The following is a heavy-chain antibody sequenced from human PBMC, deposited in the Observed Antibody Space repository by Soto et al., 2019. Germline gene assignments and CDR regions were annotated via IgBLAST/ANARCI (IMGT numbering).Heavy chain of an antibody. CDR2: IKQDGGEK. D-gene: IGHD2-2*01. Sequence: EVQLVESGGGLVQPGGSLRLSCAASGFTFSSYWMSWVRQAPGKGLEWVANIKQDGGEKYYVDSVKGRVTISRDNAKNPLYLQMNSLRAEDTAVYYCASSYCSSTSCYVGGNFDYWGQGTLVTVSS. V-gene: IGHV3-7*01. CDR1: GFTFSSYW. J-gene: IGHJ4*02. CDR3: ASSYCSSTSCYVGGNFDY.